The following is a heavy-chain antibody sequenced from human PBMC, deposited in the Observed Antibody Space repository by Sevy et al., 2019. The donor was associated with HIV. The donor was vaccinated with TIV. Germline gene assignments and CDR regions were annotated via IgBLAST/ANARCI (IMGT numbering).Heavy chain of an antibody. CDR3: AKGFYGAFDP. D-gene: IGHD4-17*01. CDR1: GGPMTTYY. V-gene: IGHV4-59*03. Sequence: SETLSLTCTVSGGPMTTYYWSWLRQPPGKGLEWIGYVYNIGSTNYNPSLKSRVTISVDTSKNQFSLKLTSVTAADTAVYYCAKGFYGAFDPWGQGTLVTVSS. J-gene: IGHJ5*02. CDR2: VYNIGST.